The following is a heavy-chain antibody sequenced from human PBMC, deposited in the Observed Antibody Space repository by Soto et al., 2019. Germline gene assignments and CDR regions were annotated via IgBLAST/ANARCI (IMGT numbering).Heavy chain of an antibody. CDR2: IWYDGSNK. CDR3: AREGVTGTKRPDWYFDL. CDR1: GFTFSSYG. Sequence: QVQLVESGGGVVQPGRSLRLSCAASGFTFSSYGMHWVRQAPGKGLEWVAVIWYDGSNKYYADSVKGRFTISRDNSKNTLYLQMNSLRAEDTAVYYCAREGVTGTKRPDWYFDLWGRGTLVTVSS. D-gene: IGHD1-20*01. V-gene: IGHV3-33*01. J-gene: IGHJ2*01.